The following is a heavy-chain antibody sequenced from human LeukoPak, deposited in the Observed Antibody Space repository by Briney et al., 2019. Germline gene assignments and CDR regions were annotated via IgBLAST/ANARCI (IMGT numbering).Heavy chain of an antibody. Sequence: ASVKVSCKASGYTFTSYDINWVRQATGQGLEWMGWMNPNSGNTGYAQKFQGRVTMTRNTSISTAYMELSSLRSEDTAVYYCARARYCSSISCFNRRVNWFDPWGQGTLVTVSA. J-gene: IGHJ5*02. CDR3: ARARYCSSISCFNRRVNWFDP. D-gene: IGHD2-2*01. V-gene: IGHV1-8*01. CDR1: GYTFTSYD. CDR2: MNPNSGNT.